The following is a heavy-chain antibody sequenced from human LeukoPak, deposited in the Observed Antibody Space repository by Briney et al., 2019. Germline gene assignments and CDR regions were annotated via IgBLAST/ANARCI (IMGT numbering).Heavy chain of an antibody. D-gene: IGHD3-3*01. CDR1: GFTFSSYW. CDR2: IKQDGSEK. Sequence: GGSLRLSCAASGFTFSSYWMSWVRQAPGKGLEWVANIKQDGSEKYSVDSVKGRFTISRDNSKNTLYLQMNSLRAEDTAVYYCARDARWRYDFWSGYYPRHYYYGMDVWGQGTTVTVSS. V-gene: IGHV3-7*01. CDR3: ARDARWRYDFWSGYYPRHYYYGMDV. J-gene: IGHJ6*02.